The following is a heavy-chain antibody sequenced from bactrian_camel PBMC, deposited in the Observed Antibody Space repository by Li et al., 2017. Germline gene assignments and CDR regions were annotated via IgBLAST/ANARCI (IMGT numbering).Heavy chain of an antibody. CDR1: GFIFSSNY. D-gene: IGHD7*01. CDR3: WAARRTGGFCSANLDYWVSANVHY. CDR2: IYNDGSLT. Sequence: VQLVESGGGLVQPGGSLRLSCAASGFIFSSNYMNWVRQAPGKGLETVATIYNDGSLTYYSDSVKGRFTISGDNANNTVYLEMNSLKSEDTAMYYCWAARRTGGFCSANLDYWVSANVHYWDQGTQVTVS. J-gene: IGHJ4*01. V-gene: IGHV3S6*01.